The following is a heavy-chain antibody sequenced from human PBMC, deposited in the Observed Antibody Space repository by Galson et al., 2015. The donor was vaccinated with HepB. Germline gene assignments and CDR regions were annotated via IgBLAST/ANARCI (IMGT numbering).Heavy chain of an antibody. J-gene: IGHJ2*01. CDR1: GFTFSSYA. V-gene: IGHV3-30*04. CDR3: ARVPPVGLDWYFDL. D-gene: IGHD3-3*01. CDR2: ISYDGSNK. Sequence: SLRLSCAASGFTFSSYAMHWVRQAPGKGLEWVAVISYDGSNKYYADSVKGRFTISRDNSKNTLYLQMNSLRAEDTAVYYCARVPPVGLDWYFDLWAVAPWSLSPQ.